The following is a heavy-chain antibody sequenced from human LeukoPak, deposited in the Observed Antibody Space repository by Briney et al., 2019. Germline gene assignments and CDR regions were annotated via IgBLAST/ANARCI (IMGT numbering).Heavy chain of an antibody. CDR2: INHSGST. CDR1: GGSFSGYY. Sequence: SETLSLTCAVYGGSFSGYYWSWLRQPPGKGLEWIGEINHSGSTNYNPSLKSRVTTSVDTSKNQFSLKLSSVTAADTAVYYCARGRTRWLQLSYFDYWGQGTLVTVSS. J-gene: IGHJ4*02. CDR3: ARGRTRWLQLSYFDY. V-gene: IGHV4-34*01. D-gene: IGHD5-24*01.